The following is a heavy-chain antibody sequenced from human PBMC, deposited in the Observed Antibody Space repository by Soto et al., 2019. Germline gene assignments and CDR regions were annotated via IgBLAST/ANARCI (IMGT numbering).Heavy chain of an antibody. CDR1: GYTFTSYG. Sequence: ASVKVSCKASGYTFTSYGISWFRQAPGQGLEWMGWISDYNGNTNYAQKLQGRVTMTTDTSTSTAYMELRSLRSEDTAVYYCARAYLSHRYGPGFEYWGQGTLVTVSS. D-gene: IGHD2-15*01. CDR3: ARAYLSHRYGPGFEY. J-gene: IGHJ4*02. CDR2: ISDYNGNT. V-gene: IGHV1-18*01.